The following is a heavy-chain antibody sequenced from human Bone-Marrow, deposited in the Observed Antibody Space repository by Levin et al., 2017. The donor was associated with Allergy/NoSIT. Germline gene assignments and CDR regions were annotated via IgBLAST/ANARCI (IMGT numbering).Heavy chain of an antibody. CDR3: ARDLARDSSGYYRYFDL. V-gene: IGHV4-30-4*01. D-gene: IGHD3-22*01. CDR2: IYHSGST. Sequence: SETLSLTCTVSRGSIANDYYYWSWIRQPPGKGLEWIGHIYHSGSTYYNPSLKSRVTISLDTSKNQFSLKLSSVTAADTAVYYCARDLARDSSGYYRYFDLWGRGTLVTVSS. CDR1: RGSIANDYYY. J-gene: IGHJ2*01.